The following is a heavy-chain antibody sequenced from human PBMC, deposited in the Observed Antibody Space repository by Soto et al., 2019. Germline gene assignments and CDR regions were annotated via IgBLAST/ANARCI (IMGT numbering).Heavy chain of an antibody. CDR3: ARGYEDGNFDY. D-gene: IGHD5-12*01. CDR2: VYHRGDT. CDR1: GASITTGNW. V-gene: IGHV4-4*02. J-gene: IGHJ4*02. Sequence: QVQLRESGPGLVKPSGTLSLTCVLSGASITTGNWWSWVRQPPGRGLEWLGEVYHRGDTHYNPSLKSRVTIAVDRSGSQFYLKVTSVTAADTAMYYCARGYEDGNFDYWGQGRLVTVSS.